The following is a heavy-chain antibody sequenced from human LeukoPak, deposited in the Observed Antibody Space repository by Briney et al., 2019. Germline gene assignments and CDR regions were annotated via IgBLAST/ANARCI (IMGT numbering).Heavy chain of an antibody. V-gene: IGHV4-34*01. CDR1: GGSFSGYC. CDR2: INHSGST. Sequence: SETLSLTCAVYGGSFSGYCWSWIRQPLGKGLEWIGEINHSGSTNYNPSLKSRVTISVDTSKNQFSLKLSSVTAADTAVYYCARVLQQYYYYYMDVWGKGTTVTVSS. D-gene: IGHD3-10*01. CDR3: ARVLQQYYYYYMDV. J-gene: IGHJ6*03.